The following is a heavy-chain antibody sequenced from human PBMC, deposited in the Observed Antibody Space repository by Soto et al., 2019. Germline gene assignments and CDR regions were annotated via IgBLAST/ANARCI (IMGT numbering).Heavy chain of an antibody. V-gene: IGHV1-2*02. J-gene: IGHJ4*02. CDR2: INPNSGGT. CDR3: ARAASSLLYYFDY. Sequence: ASVKVSCKASGYTFTGYYMHWVRQAPGQGLEWMGWINPNSGGTNYAQKFQGRVTMTGDTSISTAYMELSRLRSDDTAVYYCARAASSLLYYFDYWGQGTLVTVSS. D-gene: IGHD6-19*01. CDR1: GYTFTGYY.